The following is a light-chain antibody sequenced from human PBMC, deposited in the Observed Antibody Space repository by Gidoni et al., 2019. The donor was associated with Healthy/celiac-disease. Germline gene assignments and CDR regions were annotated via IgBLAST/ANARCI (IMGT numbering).Light chain of an antibody. CDR1: QSVSSN. Sequence: TLSVSPGERATLTCSASQSVSSNLAWYQQKPGQAPRLLIYGASTRATGIPARFSGSGSGTEFTITISSLQSEDFAVYYCQQYNNWPPNTFGQGTKLEIK. CDR3: QQYNNWPPNT. CDR2: GAS. J-gene: IGKJ2*01. V-gene: IGKV3-15*01.